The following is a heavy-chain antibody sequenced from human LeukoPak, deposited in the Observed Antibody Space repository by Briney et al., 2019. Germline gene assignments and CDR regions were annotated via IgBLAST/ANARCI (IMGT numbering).Heavy chain of an antibody. CDR2: INHSGST. V-gene: IGHV4-34*01. CDR1: GGSFSGYY. CDR3: ARSWAARLWYAFDI. J-gene: IGHJ3*02. D-gene: IGHD6-6*01. Sequence: SETLSLTCAVYGGSFSGYYWSWIRQPPGKGLEWIGEINHSGSTNYNPSLKSRVTISVDTSKNQFSLKLSSVTAADTAVYYCARSWAARLWYAFDIWGQGTMVTVSS.